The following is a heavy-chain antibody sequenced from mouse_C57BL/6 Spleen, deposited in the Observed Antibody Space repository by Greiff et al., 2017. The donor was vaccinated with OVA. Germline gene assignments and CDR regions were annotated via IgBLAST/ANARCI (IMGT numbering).Heavy chain of an antibody. J-gene: IGHJ3*01. V-gene: IGHV1-53*01. Sequence: QVQLKQPGTELVKPGASVKLSCKASGYTFTSYWMHWVKQRPGQGLEWIGNINPCNGGTNYNEKFKSKATLTADKSSSTAYMHLSSLTSADSAVFYCASPVKYDYDWEFDDWGKGTLVTVSA. CDR2: INPCNGGT. CDR3: ASPVKYDYDWEFDD. CDR1: GYTFTSYW. D-gene: IGHD2-4*01.